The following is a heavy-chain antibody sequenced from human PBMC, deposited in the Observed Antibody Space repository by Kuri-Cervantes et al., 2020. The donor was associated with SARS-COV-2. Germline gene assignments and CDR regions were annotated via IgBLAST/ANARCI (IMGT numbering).Heavy chain of an antibody. V-gene: IGHV4-34*01. D-gene: IGHD6-13*01. J-gene: IGHJ4*02. CDR2: INHSGST. CDR3: AREEGIAAAGTGY. Sequence: SETLSLICAVYGGSFSGYYWSWIRQPPGKGLEWIGEINHSGSTNYNPSLKSRVTISVDTSKNQLSLKLSSVTAADTAVYYCAREEGIAAAGTGYWGQGTLVTVSS. CDR1: GGSFSGYY.